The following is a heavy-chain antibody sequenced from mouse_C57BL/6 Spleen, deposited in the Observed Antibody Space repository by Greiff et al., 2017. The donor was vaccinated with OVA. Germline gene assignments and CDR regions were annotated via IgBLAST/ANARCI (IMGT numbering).Heavy chain of an antibody. CDR1: GFSLTSYG. V-gene: IGHV2-2*01. CDR2: IWSGGST. J-gene: IGHJ1*03. CDR3: ARSGPRYFDV. Sequence: QVQLQQSGPGLVLPSQSLSITCTVSGFSLTSYGVHWVRQSPGKGLEWLGVIWSGGSTDYNAAFISRLSISKDNSKSQVFFKMNSLQADDTAIYYCARSGPRYFDVWGTGTTVTVSS.